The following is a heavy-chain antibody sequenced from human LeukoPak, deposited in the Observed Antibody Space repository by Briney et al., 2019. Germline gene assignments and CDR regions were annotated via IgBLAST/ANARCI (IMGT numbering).Heavy chain of an antibody. J-gene: IGHJ3*02. CDR1: GFTFSSYG. Sequence: PGGSLRLSCAASGFTFSSYGMHWVRQAPGKGLEWVAVIWYDGSNKYYADSVEGRFTISRDNSKNTLYLQMNSLRAEDTAVYYCARDFMITFGDPSGAFDIWGQGTMVTVSS. D-gene: IGHD3-16*01. CDR2: IWYDGSNK. CDR3: ARDFMITFGDPSGAFDI. V-gene: IGHV3-33*01.